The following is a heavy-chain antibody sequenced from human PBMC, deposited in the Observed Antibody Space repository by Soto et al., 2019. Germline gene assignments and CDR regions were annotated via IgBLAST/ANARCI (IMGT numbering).Heavy chain of an antibody. Sequence: ASVKVSCKASGYTFTSYGISWVRQAPGQGLEWMGWIIPYIGKANYAQKLQGRVTITADKSTSTAYMELSSLRSEDTAVYYCAREKGSEYCSGGSCYSSLNEFDYWGQGTLVTVSS. CDR3: AREKGSEYCSGGSCYSSLNEFDY. CDR1: GYTFTSYG. V-gene: IGHV1-18*01. D-gene: IGHD2-15*01. CDR2: IIPYIGKA. J-gene: IGHJ4*02.